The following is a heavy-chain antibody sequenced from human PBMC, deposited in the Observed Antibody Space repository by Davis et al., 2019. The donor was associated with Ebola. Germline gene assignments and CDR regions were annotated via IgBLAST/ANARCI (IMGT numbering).Heavy chain of an antibody. CDR2: ISYDGSNK. CDR1: GFTFSSYG. CDR3: AKRSDYRSFDY. J-gene: IGHJ4*02. Sequence: GGSLRLSCAASGFTFSSYGMHWVRQAPGKGLEWVAVISYDGSNKYYADSVKGRFTISRDNSKNTLYLQMNSLRGEDTAVYYCAKRSDYRSFDYWGQGTLVTVSS. D-gene: IGHD4-11*01. V-gene: IGHV3-30*18.